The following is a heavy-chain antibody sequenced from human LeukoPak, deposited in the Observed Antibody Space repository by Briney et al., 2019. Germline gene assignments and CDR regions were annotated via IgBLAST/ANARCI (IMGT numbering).Heavy chain of an antibody. CDR1: GFTFSSYE. CDR2: ISSSGSTI. D-gene: IGHD3-10*02. CDR3: AELGITMIGGV. J-gene: IGHJ6*04. Sequence: GGSLRLSCAASGFTFSSYEMNWVRQAPGKGLEWVSYISSSGSTIYYADSVKGRFTISRDDAKNSLYLQMNSLRAEDTAVYYCAELGITMIGGVWGKGTTVTISS. V-gene: IGHV3-48*03.